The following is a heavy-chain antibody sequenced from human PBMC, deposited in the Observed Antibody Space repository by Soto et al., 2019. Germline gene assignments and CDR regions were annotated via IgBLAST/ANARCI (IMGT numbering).Heavy chain of an antibody. Sequence: GGSLRLSCAASGFTFSSYAMHWVRQAPGKGLEWVAVISYDGSNKYYADSVKGRFTISRDNSKNTLFLQMNSLRAEDTAVYYCARDEEWELREYYFDYWGQGTLVTVSS. J-gene: IGHJ4*02. D-gene: IGHD1-26*01. CDR2: ISYDGSNK. CDR1: GFTFSSYA. CDR3: ARDEEWELREYYFDY. V-gene: IGHV3-30*04.